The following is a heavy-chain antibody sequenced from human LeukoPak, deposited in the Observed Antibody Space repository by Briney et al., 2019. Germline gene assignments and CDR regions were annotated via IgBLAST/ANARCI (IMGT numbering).Heavy chain of an antibody. J-gene: IGHJ3*02. D-gene: IGHD3-16*01. V-gene: IGHV4-61*02. CDR2: IYTSGST. Sequence: KPSETLSLTCTVSGGSISSGSYYWSWIRQPAGKGLEWIGRIYTSGSTNYNPSLKSRVTISVDTSKNQFSLKLSSVTAADTAVYYCARDRGGITSDIWGQGTMVTVSS. CDR3: ARDRGGITSDI. CDR1: GGSISSGSYY.